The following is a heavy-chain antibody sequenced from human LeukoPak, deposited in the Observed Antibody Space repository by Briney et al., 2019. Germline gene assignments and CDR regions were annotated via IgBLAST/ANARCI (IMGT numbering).Heavy chain of an antibody. CDR1: GGSISSSTYY. V-gene: IGHV4-39*01. Sequence: SETLSLTCTVSGGSISSSTYYWAWIRQSPGKGLEWIGSITYSGSTYYNPSLESRVTISVDTSKNQFSLRLISVTAVDTAVYYCARQGVGATDCWGQGTLVTVSS. CDR3: ARQGVGATDC. CDR2: ITYSGST. J-gene: IGHJ4*02. D-gene: IGHD1-26*01.